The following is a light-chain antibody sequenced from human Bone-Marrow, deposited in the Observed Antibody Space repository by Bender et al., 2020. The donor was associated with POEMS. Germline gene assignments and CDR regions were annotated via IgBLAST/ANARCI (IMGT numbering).Light chain of an antibody. CDR3: QTWDSGTGV. V-gene: IGLV3-21*02. CDR1: NIGGKS. Sequence: SYVLTQPPSVSVAPGQTARITCGGNNIGGKSVQWYQQKSGQAPVLVVHDGSDRPSGIPERFSGFKSGNTATLTISGTQAMDEADYYCQTWDSGTGVFGTGTKVTVL. CDR2: DGS. J-gene: IGLJ1*01.